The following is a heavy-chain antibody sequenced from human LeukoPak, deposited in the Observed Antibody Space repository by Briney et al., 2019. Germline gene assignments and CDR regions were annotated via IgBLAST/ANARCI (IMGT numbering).Heavy chain of an antibody. CDR3: AREVVGRGGGPQTYYYYYMDV. CDR1: SGPISSPY. CDR2: IYYSGST. Sequence: SETLSLTCTVSSGPISSPYWSWIRQPPGKGLEWIGHIYYSGSTNYNPSLKSRLTISVDTSKNQFSLKLRSVTAADTAVYFCAREVVGRGGGPQTYYYYYMDVWGKGTTVTISS. V-gene: IGHV4-59*11. J-gene: IGHJ6*03. D-gene: IGHD2-15*01.